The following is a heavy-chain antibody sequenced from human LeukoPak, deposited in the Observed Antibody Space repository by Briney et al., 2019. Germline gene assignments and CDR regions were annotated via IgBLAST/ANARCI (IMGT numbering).Heavy chain of an antibody. Sequence: GGSLRLSCAASGFTLSSYAMHWVRQAPGKGLEWVAVISYDGSNKYYADSVKGRFTISRDNSKNTLYLQMNSLRAEDTAVYYCVRDRGISFYFDYWGQGTLVTVSS. CDR3: VRDRGISFYFDY. V-gene: IGHV3-30*04. CDR1: GFTLSSYA. J-gene: IGHJ4*02. CDR2: ISYDGSNK. D-gene: IGHD3-16*02.